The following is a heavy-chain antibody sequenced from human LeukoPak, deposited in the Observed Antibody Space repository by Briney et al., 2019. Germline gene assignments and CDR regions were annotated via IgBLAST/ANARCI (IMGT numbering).Heavy chain of an antibody. J-gene: IGHJ4*02. CDR3: ARVIVVHGIYYFDY. Sequence: SVKVSCKASGGTFSSYAINWVRQAPGQGLEWMGGIIPIFGTANYAQKFQGRVTITADESTSTAYMELSSLRSEDTAVYYCARVIVVHGIYYFDYWGQGTLVTVSS. CDR2: IIPIFGTA. V-gene: IGHV1-69*01. CDR1: GGTFSSYA. D-gene: IGHD1-26*01.